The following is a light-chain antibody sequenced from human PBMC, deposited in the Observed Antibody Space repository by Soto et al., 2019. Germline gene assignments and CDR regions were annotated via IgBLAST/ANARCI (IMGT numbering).Light chain of an antibody. Sequence: DIQMTQSPSTLSASVGDRVTITCRASQSISTWLAWYQQKPGKAPKLLIYKASSLESGVPSRFSGSASGTEFTLTISSLQPDDFATYYCQQYDSSSPTFGQGTKLEIK. CDR1: QSISTW. CDR3: QQYDSSSPT. V-gene: IGKV1-5*03. J-gene: IGKJ2*01. CDR2: KAS.